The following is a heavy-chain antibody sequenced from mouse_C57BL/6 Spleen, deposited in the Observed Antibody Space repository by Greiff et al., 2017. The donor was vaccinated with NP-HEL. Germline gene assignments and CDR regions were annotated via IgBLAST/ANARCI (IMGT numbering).Heavy chain of an antibody. CDR2: IWSGGST. CDR3: ARNSNWPYAMDY. J-gene: IGHJ4*01. Sequence: QVQLQQSGPGLVQPSQSLSITCTVSGFSLTSYGVHWVRQSPGKGLEWLGVIWSGGSTDCNAAFISRLSISKDNSKSQVFFKMNSLQADDTAIYYCARNSNWPYAMDYWGQGTSVTVSS. D-gene: IGHD4-1*01. CDR1: GFSLTSYG. V-gene: IGHV2-2*01.